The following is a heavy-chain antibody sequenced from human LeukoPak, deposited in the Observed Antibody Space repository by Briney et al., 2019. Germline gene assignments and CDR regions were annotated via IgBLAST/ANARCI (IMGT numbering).Heavy chain of an antibody. CDR3: ASNPIVVVVAAPPGWFDP. J-gene: IGHJ5*02. CDR2: IKHSGST. Sequence: SETLSLTCAVYGGSFSGYYWSWIRQPPGKGLEWIGEIKHSGSTNYNPSLKSRVTISVDTSKNQFSLKLSSVTAADTAVYYCASNPIVVVVAAPPGWFDPWGQGTLVTVSS. V-gene: IGHV4-34*01. D-gene: IGHD2-15*01. CDR1: GGSFSGYY.